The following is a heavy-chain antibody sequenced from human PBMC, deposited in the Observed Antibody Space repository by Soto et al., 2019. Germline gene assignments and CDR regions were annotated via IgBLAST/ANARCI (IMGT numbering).Heavy chain of an antibody. CDR2: ISHDGGP. D-gene: IGHD3-10*01. Sequence: QVQLQQWGAGLLRPSETLSLTCAFYGGSFDDFYWSWVRQSPGKGLEWVGEISHDGGPNSSPSLASRVSISVDPSKNQSSLHLRSVPAADTGLYYCARGQLVWYGDLTPYHRDMDVWGQGTTVTVSS. V-gene: IGHV4-34*02. CDR1: GGSFDDFY. J-gene: IGHJ6*02. CDR3: ARGQLVWYGDLTPYHRDMDV.